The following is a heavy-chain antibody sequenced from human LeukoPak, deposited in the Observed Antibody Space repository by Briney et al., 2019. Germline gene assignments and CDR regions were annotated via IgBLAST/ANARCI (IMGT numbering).Heavy chain of an antibody. CDR3: AKDSETSPDIVVVPAAIY. D-gene: IGHD2-2*01. CDR2: ISYDGSNK. Sequence: GGSLRLSCAASGFTFSSYGMHWVRQAPGKGLEWVAVISYDGSNKYYADSVKGRFTISRDNSKNTLYLQMNSLRAEDTAVYYCAKDSETSPDIVVVPAAIYWGQGTLVTVSS. J-gene: IGHJ4*02. V-gene: IGHV3-30*18. CDR1: GFTFSSYG.